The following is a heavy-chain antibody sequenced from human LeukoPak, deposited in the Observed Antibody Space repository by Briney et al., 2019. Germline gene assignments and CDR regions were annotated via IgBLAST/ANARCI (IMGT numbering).Heavy chain of an antibody. CDR3: ARAGGSGWYRIVVY. J-gene: IGHJ4*02. Sequence: ASVKLSCKASGYTFTGHYMHCVRQAPGQGLEWMGWINPNSGGTNYAQKFQGRATMTRDTSISTAYMELSRLRSDDTAVYYCARAGGSGWYRIVVYWGQGTLVTVSS. D-gene: IGHD6-19*01. CDR2: INPNSGGT. V-gene: IGHV1-2*02. CDR1: GYTFTGHY.